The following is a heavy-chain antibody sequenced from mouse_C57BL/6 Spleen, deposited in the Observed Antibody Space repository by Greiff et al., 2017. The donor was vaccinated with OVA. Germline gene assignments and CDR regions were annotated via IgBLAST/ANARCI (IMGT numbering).Heavy chain of an antibody. CDR2: IDPSDSYT. CDR1: GYTFTSYW. CDR3: ARSAMVTRRYFDV. D-gene: IGHD2-2*01. V-gene: IGHV1-59*01. Sequence: VQLQQPGAELVRPGTSVKLSCKASGYTFTSYWMHWVKQRPGQGLEWIGVIDPSDSYTNYNQKFKGKATLTVDTSSSTAYMQLSSLTSEDSAVYYCARSAMVTRRYFDVWGTGTTVTVSS. J-gene: IGHJ1*03.